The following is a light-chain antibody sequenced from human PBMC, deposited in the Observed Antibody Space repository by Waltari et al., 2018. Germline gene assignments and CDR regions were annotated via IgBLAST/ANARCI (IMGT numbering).Light chain of an antibody. Sequence: QSALTQAASVSGSPGQSITISCPGPSRDDGRYNIVSWYQQHPGKAPKLIISEVTTRPSGVSNRFSGSKSGNTASLTISGLQAEDEADYFCSSYGSINTWLFGGGTKLTVL. CDR1: SRDDGRYNI. V-gene: IGLV2-23*02. CDR2: EVT. CDR3: SSYGSINTWL. J-gene: IGLJ3*02.